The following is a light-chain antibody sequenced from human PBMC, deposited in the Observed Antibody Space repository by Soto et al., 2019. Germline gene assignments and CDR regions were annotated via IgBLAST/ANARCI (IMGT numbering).Light chain of an antibody. CDR3: QQYGGATRLT. V-gene: IGKV3-20*01. CDR1: QSVSSSY. J-gene: IGKJ4*01. CDR2: SAT. Sequence: EIVLTKSPGTLSLPPGERATLSCRASQSVSSSYLAWYQQKPGQAPRLLIYSATKRATGIPDRFSGSGSGTDFTLTISRLEPEDFAVYYCQQYGGATRLTFGGGTKVDIK.